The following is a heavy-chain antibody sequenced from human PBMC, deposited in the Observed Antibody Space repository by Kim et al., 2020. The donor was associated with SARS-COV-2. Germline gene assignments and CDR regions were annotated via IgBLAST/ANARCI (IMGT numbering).Heavy chain of an antibody. J-gene: IGHJ4*02. V-gene: IGHV4-34*01. CDR2: INHSGST. CDR1: GGSFSGYY. D-gene: IGHD6-13*01. Sequence: SETLSLTCAVYGGSFSGYYWSWIRQPPGKGLEWIGEINHSGSTNYNPSLKSRVTISVDTSKNQFSLKLSSVTAADTAVYYCARGVSSSWYSDYFDYWGQG. CDR3: ARGVSSSWYSDYFDY.